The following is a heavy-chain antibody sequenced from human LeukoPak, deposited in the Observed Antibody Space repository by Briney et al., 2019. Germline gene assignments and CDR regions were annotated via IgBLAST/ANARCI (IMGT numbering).Heavy chain of an antibody. CDR2: FDPHDGES. CDR1: GYTLTELS. CDR3: ARGAYDFWSGPQVYYFDY. Sequence: ASVKVSRKVSGYTLTELSMHWVRQAPGKGLEWMGGFDPHDGESIYAQKFQGRVTMTEETSTDTAYMELRSLRSDDTAVYYCARGAYDFWSGPQVYYFDYWGQGTLVTVSS. V-gene: IGHV1-24*01. D-gene: IGHD3-3*01. J-gene: IGHJ4*02.